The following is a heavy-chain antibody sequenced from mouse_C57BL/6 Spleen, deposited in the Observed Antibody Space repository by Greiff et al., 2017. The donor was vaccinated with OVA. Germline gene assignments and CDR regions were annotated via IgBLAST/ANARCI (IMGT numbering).Heavy chain of an antibody. D-gene: IGHD1-1*01. V-gene: IGHV3-6*01. J-gene: IGHJ2*01. CDR2: ISYDGSN. CDR3: ARDVATVVATWDYFDY. Sequence: VQLKESGPGLVKPSQSLSLTCSVTGYSITSGYYWNWIRQFPGNKLEWMGYISYDGSNNYNPSLKNRISITRDTSKNQFFLKLNSVTTEDTATYYCARDVATVVATWDYFDYWGQGTTLTVSS. CDR1: GYSITSGYY.